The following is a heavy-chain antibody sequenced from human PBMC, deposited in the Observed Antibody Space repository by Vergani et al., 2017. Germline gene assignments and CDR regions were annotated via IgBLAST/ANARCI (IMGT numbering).Heavy chain of an antibody. V-gene: IGHV4-39*01. CDR2: IYYSGST. CDR3: ARHLAYCGGDCYPYFYGMDV. CDR1: GGSISSSSYY. J-gene: IGHJ6*02. Sequence: QLQLQESGPGLVKPSETLSLTCTVSGGSISSSSYYWGWIRQPPGKGLEWIGSIYYSGSTYYNPSPKSRVTISVDTSKNQFSLRLSSVTAADTALYYCARHLAYCGGDCYPYFYGMDVWGQGTTLTVSS. D-gene: IGHD2-21*02.